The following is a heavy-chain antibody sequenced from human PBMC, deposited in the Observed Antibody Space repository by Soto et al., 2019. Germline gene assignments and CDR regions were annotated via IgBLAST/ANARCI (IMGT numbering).Heavy chain of an antibody. CDR1: GFNFISSA. CDR2: IVVGTGQT. CDR3: AAPTIFGVVVLSPPDV. Sequence: SVKVSCKASGFNFISSAVQWVRQARGQRLEWIGRIVVGTGQTNYAQKFQERVTIKRDMSTSTAYMELSSLRSEDTAVYYCAAPTIFGVVVLSPPDVWGQGTTVTVSS. V-gene: IGHV1-58*01. D-gene: IGHD3-3*01. J-gene: IGHJ6*02.